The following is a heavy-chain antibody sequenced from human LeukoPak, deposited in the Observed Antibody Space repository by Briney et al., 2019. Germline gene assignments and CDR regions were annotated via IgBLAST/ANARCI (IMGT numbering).Heavy chain of an antibody. CDR1: GGSISSYY. V-gene: IGHV4-59*01. Sequence: SETLSLTCAVSGGSISSYYWSWIRQPPGKGLEWIGYIYYTGNTNYNSSLESRVTISVDTSKNQFSLKLRSVTAADTAVYYCARGGWSLDYWGQGTLVTVSS. J-gene: IGHJ4*02. CDR2: IYYTGNT. CDR3: ARGGWSLDY.